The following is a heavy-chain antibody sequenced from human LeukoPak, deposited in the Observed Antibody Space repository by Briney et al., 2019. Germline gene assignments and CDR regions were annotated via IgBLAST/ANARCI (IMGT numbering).Heavy chain of an antibody. CDR1: GCTFSSYA. J-gene: IGHJ4*02. Sequence: GGSLRLSCAASGCTFSSYAMGWVLQAPGKGLEWVSSISGSGGSTNYADSVEGRFTISRDNSKNTLYLQMNSLRAEDTAVYYCAKDLRGMVVAANFDYWGQGTLVTVSS. CDR2: ISGSGGST. V-gene: IGHV3-23*01. CDR3: AKDLRGMVVAANFDY. D-gene: IGHD2-15*01.